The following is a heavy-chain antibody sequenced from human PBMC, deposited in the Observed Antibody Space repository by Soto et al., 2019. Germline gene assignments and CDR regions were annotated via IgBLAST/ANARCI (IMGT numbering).Heavy chain of an antibody. V-gene: IGHV3-66*01. CDR2: IYSDGRT. CDR3: AGFTPQALNS. CDR1: GFTVSTNY. Sequence: GGSLRLSCAGPGFTVSTNYMSWVRQAPGKGLEWVSVIYSDGRTYYADSVKGRFTISRDNSKNTLYLQMNSLRAEDTAVYYCAGFTPQALNSGARGTGVPVSS. D-gene: IGHD2-15*01. J-gene: IGHJ4*02.